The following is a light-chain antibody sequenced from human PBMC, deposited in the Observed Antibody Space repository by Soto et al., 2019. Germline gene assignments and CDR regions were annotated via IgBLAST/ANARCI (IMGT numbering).Light chain of an antibody. CDR3: CSYAGSYVV. CDR2: DVS. CDR1: SSDVGGYNY. V-gene: IGLV2-11*01. J-gene: IGLJ2*01. Sequence: QSALTQPRSVSGYPGQSGTISCTGTSSDVGGYNYVSWYQQHPGKAPKLMIYDVSKRPSGVPDRFSGSKSGNTASLTISGLQAKDEADYYCCSYAGSYVVFGGRTKVTVL.